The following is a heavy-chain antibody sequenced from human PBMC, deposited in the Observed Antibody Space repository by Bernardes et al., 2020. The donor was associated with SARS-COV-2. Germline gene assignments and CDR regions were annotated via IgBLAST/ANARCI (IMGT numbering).Heavy chain of an antibody. Sequence: ASVKVSCKASGYTFTSYAMNWVRQAPGQGLEWMGWINTNTGNPTYAQGFTGRFVFSLDTSVSTAYLQISSLKAEDTAVYYCAREGITMVRGVIIGDYYYYGMDVWGQGTTVTVSS. CDR3: AREGITMVRGVIIGDYYYYGMDV. J-gene: IGHJ6*02. CDR1: GYTFTSYA. V-gene: IGHV7-4-1*02. CDR2: INTNTGNP. D-gene: IGHD3-10*01.